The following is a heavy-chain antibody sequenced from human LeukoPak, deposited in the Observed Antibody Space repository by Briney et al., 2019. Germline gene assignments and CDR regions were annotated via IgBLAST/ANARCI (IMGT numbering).Heavy chain of an antibody. Sequence: PSETLSLTCTVSGGSISSYYWSWIRQPPGKGLEWIGYIYYSGSTNYNPSLKSRVTISVDTSKNQFSLKLSSVTAADTAVYYCARQKSGYSPPGLWGQGTLVTVSS. CDR2: IYYSGST. V-gene: IGHV4-59*08. CDR3: ARQKSGYSPPGL. J-gene: IGHJ4*02. CDR1: GGSISSYY. D-gene: IGHD5-18*01.